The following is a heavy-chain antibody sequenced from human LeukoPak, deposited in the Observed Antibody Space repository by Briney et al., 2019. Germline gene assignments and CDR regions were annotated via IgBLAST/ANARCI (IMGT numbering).Heavy chain of an antibody. J-gene: IGHJ3*02. Sequence: SETLSLTCAVYGGSFSGYYWSWIRQPPGKGLEWIGEINHSGSTNYNPSLKSRVTISVDKSKNQFSLKLSSVTAADTAVYYCARGYCSGGSCYTDAFDIWGQGTMVTVSS. CDR2: INHSGST. CDR3: ARGYCSGGSCYTDAFDI. D-gene: IGHD2-15*01. V-gene: IGHV4-34*01. CDR1: GGSFSGYY.